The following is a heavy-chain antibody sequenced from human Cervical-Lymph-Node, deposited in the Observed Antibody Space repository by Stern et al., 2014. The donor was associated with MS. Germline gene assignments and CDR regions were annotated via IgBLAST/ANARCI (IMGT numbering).Heavy chain of an antibody. V-gene: IGHV4-31*03. D-gene: IGHD5-12*01. CDR1: GGSLSAGGHY. Sequence: QVQLQESGPGLVKPSQTLSLTCSVSGGSLSAGGHYWNWIRQHPGEGLEWIAYINYNGDTYYNPALKSRVTISVDTSKNQFSLKLRSMTAADTAVYYCAREGVRGYDSKYYFDYWSQGTLVTVSS. J-gene: IGHJ4*02. CDR3: AREGVRGYDSKYYFDY. CDR2: INYNGDT.